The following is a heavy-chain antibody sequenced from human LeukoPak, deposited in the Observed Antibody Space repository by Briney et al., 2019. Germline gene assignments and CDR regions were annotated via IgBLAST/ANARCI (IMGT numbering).Heavy chain of an antibody. J-gene: IGHJ4*02. CDR1: GGSISSYY. Sequence: TPSETLSLTCTVSGGSISSYYWSWIRQPPGKGLEWIGYIYYSGSTNYNPSLKSRVTISVDTSKNQFSLKLSSVTAADTAVYYCARTYYDFWSGYYHYFDYWGQGTLVTVSS. D-gene: IGHD3-3*01. CDR3: ARTYYDFWSGYYHYFDY. V-gene: IGHV4-59*08. CDR2: IYYSGST.